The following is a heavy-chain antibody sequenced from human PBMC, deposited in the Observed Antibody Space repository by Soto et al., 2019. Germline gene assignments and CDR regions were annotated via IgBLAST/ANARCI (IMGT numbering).Heavy chain of an antibody. CDR1: GFTFSSYA. CDR2: ISGSGGST. CDR3: AQGQNALQEKKKYYYFGLDV. D-gene: IGHD1-1*01. Sequence: GGSLRLSCATSGFTFSSYAMSWVRRAPGKGLEWVSAISGSGGSTYYADSVKGRFTISRDNSLNTVFLVMNSLSVEDTAIYYCAQGQNALQEKKKYYYFGLDVWGQGTTVTVSS. J-gene: IGHJ6*02. V-gene: IGHV3-23*01.